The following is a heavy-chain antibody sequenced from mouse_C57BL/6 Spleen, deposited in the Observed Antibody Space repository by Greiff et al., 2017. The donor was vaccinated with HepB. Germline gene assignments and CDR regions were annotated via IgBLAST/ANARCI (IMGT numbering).Heavy chain of an antibody. V-gene: IGHV1-26*01. CDR1: GYTFTDYY. J-gene: IGHJ2*01. Sequence: EVKLVESGPELVKPGASVKISCKASGYTFTDYYMNWVKQSHGKSLEWIGDINPNNGGTSYNQKFKGKATLTVDKSSSTAYMELRSLTSEDSAVYYCATLENYFDYWGQGTTLTVSS. CDR3: ATLENYFDY. CDR2: INPNNGGT.